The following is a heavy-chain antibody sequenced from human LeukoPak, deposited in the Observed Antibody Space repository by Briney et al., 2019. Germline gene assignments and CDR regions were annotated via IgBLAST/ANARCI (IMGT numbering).Heavy chain of an antibody. Sequence: GGSLRLSCAVSGFPFSVYEMNWVRQAPGKGLEWVSNIGSSGSTIYYADSVKGRFSISRDHAKSSLYLQMNSLRVEDTAVYYFALLAVASDFDYWGQGALVTVSS. D-gene: IGHD6-19*01. CDR2: IGSSGSTI. V-gene: IGHV3-48*03. CDR3: ALLAVASDFDY. J-gene: IGHJ4*02. CDR1: GFPFSVYE.